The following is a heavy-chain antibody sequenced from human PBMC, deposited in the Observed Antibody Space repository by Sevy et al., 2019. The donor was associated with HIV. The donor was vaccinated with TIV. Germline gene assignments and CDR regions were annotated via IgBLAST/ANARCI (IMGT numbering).Heavy chain of an antibody. J-gene: IGHJ6*02. Sequence: GESLKISCKGSGYRFSSYWIVWVRQMPGKGLEWMWVIYPSDSDTRYSPSFQGQVTISADKSINTAYLQWSSLKPSDTAMYYCARHYNWNDGGIYHYSMDVWGQGTTVTVSS. D-gene: IGHD1-20*01. V-gene: IGHV5-51*01. CDR3: ARHYNWNDGGIYHYSMDV. CDR1: GYRFSSYW. CDR2: IYPSDSDT.